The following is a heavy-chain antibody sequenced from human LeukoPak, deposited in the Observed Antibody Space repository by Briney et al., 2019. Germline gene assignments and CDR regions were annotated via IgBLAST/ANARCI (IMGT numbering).Heavy chain of an antibody. J-gene: IGHJ3*02. CDR3: AREAGGQQLVYAFDI. D-gene: IGHD6-13*01. Sequence: PSETLSLTCTVSGGSISSGSYYWSWIRQPAGKGLEWIGRIYTSGSTNYNPSLKSRVTISVDTSKNQFSLKLSSVTAADTAVYYCAREAGGQQLVYAFDIWGQGTMVTVSS. CDR2: IYTSGST. CDR1: GGSISSGSYY. V-gene: IGHV4-61*02.